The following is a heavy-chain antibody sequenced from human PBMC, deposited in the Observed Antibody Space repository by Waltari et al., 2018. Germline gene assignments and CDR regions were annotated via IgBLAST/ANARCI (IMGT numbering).Heavy chain of an antibody. D-gene: IGHD2-15*01. CDR2: IHRSGRT. Sequence: QLQLQQSGPGLVKPSASLSPTCGVSGDSLSETYCGSWVRQSPEKGLEWIGQIHRSGRTYYNPSLESRVSVSMDTSNNKFFLKLSSAIAADTAVYYCARDRGRGLYFDSWGQGTLVTVSP. CDR3: ARDRGRGLYFDS. V-gene: IGHV4-4*02. CDR1: GDSLSETYC. J-gene: IGHJ4*02.